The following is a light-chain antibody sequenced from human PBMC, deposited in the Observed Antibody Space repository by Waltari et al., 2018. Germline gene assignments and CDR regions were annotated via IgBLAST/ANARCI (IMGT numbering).Light chain of an antibody. J-gene: IGLJ1*01. Sequence: QSVLTQPPSASGTPGQTVTISCSGSRSNVGSNTVNWFQQVPGTAPKLLIYSNNHRPSGVPDRCSGSKSGPSASLAISGLQSEDEADYYCAAWDDSLNAYVFGTGTQVPVL. V-gene: IGLV1-44*01. CDR1: RSNVGSNT. CDR2: SNN. CDR3: AAWDDSLNAYV.